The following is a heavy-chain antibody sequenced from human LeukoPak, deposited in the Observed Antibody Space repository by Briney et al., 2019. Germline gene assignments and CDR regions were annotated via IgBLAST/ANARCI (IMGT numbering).Heavy chain of an antibody. J-gene: IGHJ4*02. CDR1: GFIFTTYA. V-gene: IGHV3-23*01. Sequence: GGSLRLSCPGSGFIFTTYAMNGVRQAPGKGLEWVSGISAGGDYTYYADSVKGRFTISRDNSKNTLYLEMNSLRADDTAVYHSTKGPGSGWFYFNYWGQGTLVTVSS. CDR3: TKGPGSGWFYFNY. CDR2: ISAGGDYT. D-gene: IGHD6-19*01.